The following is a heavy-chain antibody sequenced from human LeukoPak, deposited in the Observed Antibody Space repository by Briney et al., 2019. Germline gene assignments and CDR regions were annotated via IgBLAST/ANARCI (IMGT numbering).Heavy chain of an antibody. J-gene: IGHJ4*02. CDR3: AREWAVYYDSSGWDS. D-gene: IGHD3-22*01. Sequence: ASVKVSCKASGYTFTGYYMHWVRQAPGQGLEWMGWINPNSGGTNYAQKFQGRVTMTRDTSISTAYMELSRLRSDDTAVYYCAREWAVYYDSSGWDSWGQGTLVTVSS. CDR1: GYTFTGYY. V-gene: IGHV1-2*02. CDR2: INPNSGGT.